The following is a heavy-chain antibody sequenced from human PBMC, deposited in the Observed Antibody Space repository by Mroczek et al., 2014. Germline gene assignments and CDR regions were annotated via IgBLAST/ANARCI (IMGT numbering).Heavy chain of an antibody. CDR1: GGTFSSYA. D-gene: IGHD1-26*01. CDR3: ARERMGXTFPRHTNNHDDAFDI. V-gene: IGHV1-69*01. CDR2: IIPIFGTA. J-gene: IGHJ3*02. Sequence: QVQLQESGAEVKKPGSSVKVSCKASGGTFSSYAISWVRQAPGQGLEWMGGIIPIFGTANYAQKFQGRVTITADESTSTAYMELSSLRSEDTAVYYCARERMGXTFPRHTNNHDDAFDIWAKGQVVTVSS.